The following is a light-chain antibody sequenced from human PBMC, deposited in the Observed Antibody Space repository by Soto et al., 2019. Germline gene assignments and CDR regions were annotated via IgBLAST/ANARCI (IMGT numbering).Light chain of an antibody. CDR1: SSDVGSYDL. CDR2: EVT. J-gene: IGLJ1*01. CDR3: CSYAGSSSYV. Sequence: QSALTQPASVSGSPGQSITISCTGTSSDVGSYDLVSWYQQHPGKATKLMIYEVTKRPSGVSTRFSGSKSDNTASLTISGLQAEDEADYYCCSYAGSSSYVFGTGTKATVL. V-gene: IGLV2-23*02.